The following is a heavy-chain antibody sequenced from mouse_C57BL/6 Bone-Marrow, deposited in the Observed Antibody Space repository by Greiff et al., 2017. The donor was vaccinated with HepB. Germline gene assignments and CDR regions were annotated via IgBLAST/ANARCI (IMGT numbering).Heavy chain of an antibody. CDR2: IYRGDGDT. V-gene: IGHV1-82*01. CDR1: GYAFSSSW. CDR3: AREGVYGKGYAMDY. J-gene: IGHJ4*01. Sequence: VQLQESGPELVKPGASVKISCTASGYAFSSSWMNWVKQRPGKGLEWIGRIYRGDGDTNYNGKFKGKATLTADKSSSTAYMQLSSLTSEDSAVYFCAREGVYGKGYAMDYWGQGTSVTVSS. D-gene: IGHD1-1*01.